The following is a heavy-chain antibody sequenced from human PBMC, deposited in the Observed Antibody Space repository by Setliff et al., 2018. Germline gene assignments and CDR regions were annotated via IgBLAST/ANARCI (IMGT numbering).Heavy chain of an antibody. Sequence: PGGSLRLSCAASGFTFSGYRMNWVRQAPGQGLEWMGGMNPNNGNTGYAQKFQGRVTMTRNTSISTAYMELSSLRSEDTAVYYCARTRGLDVWGQGTTVTVSS. CDR3: ARTRGLDV. CDR2: MNPNNGNT. J-gene: IGHJ6*02. CDR1: GFTFSGYR. V-gene: IGHV1-8*02.